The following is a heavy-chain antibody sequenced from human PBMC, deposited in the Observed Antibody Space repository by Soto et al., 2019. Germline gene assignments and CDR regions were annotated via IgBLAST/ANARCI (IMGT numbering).Heavy chain of an antibody. Sequence: KPSETLSLTCAVYGGSFIGYYWSWIRQPPGKLLEWIGEINHSGSTNYNPSLKSRVTISVDTSTNQFSLQLSSVTAADTDVYYCARAPKIRLQLPNYYYCGMDVWGQGTTVTVSS. J-gene: IGHJ6*02. V-gene: IGHV4-34*01. CDR3: ARAPKIRLQLPNYYYCGMDV. CDR1: GGSFIGYY. CDR2: INHSGST. D-gene: IGHD5-12*01.